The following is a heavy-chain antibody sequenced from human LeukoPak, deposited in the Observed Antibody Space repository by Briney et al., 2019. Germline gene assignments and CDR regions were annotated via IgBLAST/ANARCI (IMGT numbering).Heavy chain of an antibody. CDR3: TKDRDCGGDCWLYLDL. CDR2: ISGGGGST. V-gene: IGHV3-23*01. J-gene: IGHJ2*01. D-gene: IGHD2-21*02. Sequence: GGSLRLSCAASGFTFSSYAVSWVRQAPGKGLEWVSGISGGGGSTYYADSVKGRFTISRDNSKNTLYLQMNFLRAEDTAVYYCTKDRDCGGDCWLYLDLWARSTLVTVSS. CDR1: GFTFSSYA.